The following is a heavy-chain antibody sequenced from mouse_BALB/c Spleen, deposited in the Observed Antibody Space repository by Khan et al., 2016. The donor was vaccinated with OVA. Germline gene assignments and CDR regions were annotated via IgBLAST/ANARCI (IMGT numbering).Heavy chain of an antibody. J-gene: IGHJ2*01. Sequence: VQLQQSGAELVKPGASVKLSRTASGFNIKDTYMHWVKPRPEQGLEWIGRIDPANGNTKFDPKFQGKATITADTSSNTAYLQRSSLTSEDTAVYYGDGINAWGQGTTLTVSS. CDR2: IDPANGNT. CDR1: GFNIKDTY. CDR3: DGINA. V-gene: IGHV14-3*02.